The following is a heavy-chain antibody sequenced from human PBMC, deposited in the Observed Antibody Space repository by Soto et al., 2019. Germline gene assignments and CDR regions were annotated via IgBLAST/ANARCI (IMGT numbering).Heavy chain of an antibody. CDR2: IYPGDSDT. V-gene: IGHV5-51*01. D-gene: IGHD2-21*02. CDR1: GYIFSSYW. J-gene: IGHJ4*01. CDR3: ARPYGGNSPLFDY. Sequence: GESLKISCQGSGYIFSSYWIGWVRQVPGKGLEWMGNIYPGDSDTRYSPSFQGQVTISIDKSINTAYLQWSSLRASDTAMYYCARPYGGNSPLFDYWGQGTLVTVSS.